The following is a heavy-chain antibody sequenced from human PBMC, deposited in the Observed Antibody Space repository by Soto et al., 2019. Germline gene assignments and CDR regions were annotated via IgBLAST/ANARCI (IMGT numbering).Heavy chain of an antibody. CDR2: IIPILGIA. D-gene: IGHD5-12*01. V-gene: IGHV1-69*02. Sequence: ASVKVSCKASGGTFSSYTISWVRQAPGQGLEWMGRIIPILGIANYAQKFQGRVTITADKSTGTAYMELSSLRSEDTAVYYCARAPQYSGYDWYYYYYMDVWGKGTTVTVSS. J-gene: IGHJ6*03. CDR1: GGTFSSYT. CDR3: ARAPQYSGYDWYYYYYMDV.